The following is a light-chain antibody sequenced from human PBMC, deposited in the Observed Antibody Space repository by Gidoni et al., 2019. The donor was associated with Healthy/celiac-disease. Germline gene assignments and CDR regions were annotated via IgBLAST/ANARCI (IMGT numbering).Light chain of an antibody. CDR2: DAS. CDR1: QSVSSY. Sequence: EIVLTQSPATLSLSPGERATLSCRASQSVSSYLAWYQQKPGQAPRLLIYDASNRATGIPARFSGSGSGTDFTLTISSLEPEDFAVYYCQQRSNWLPVVTFXQXTRLEIK. CDR3: QQRSNWLPVVT. V-gene: IGKV3-11*01. J-gene: IGKJ5*01.